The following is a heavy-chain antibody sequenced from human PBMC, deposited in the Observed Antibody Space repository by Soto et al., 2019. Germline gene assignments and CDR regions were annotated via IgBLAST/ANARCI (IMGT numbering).Heavy chain of an antibody. J-gene: IGHJ4*02. CDR1: GGTFSSLA. Sequence: QVQLVESWAEVKKPGSSVKVSCKASGGTFSSLAISWVRQAPGQGLEFMGGLVPVLGTANYAQKFQDRVTITADKSTSTSYMELSMLISEDTAVYDCARSPGVFGHCGQRTLVTVSS. D-gene: IGHD7-27*01. CDR2: LVPVLGTA. CDR3: ARSPGVFGH. V-gene: IGHV1-69*06.